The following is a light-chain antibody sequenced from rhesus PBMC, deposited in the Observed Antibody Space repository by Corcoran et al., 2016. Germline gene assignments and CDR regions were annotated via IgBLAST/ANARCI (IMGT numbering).Light chain of an antibody. CDR3: LHYYGTPYS. Sequence: DIQMTQSPSSLSASVGDRVTIPCRARDNVNDYLNWYQQKPGKPPKLLIYNPAALQNGVPSRFIGSGSGTDYTFTISSLHSEDVATYDVLHYYGTPYSFGQGTKVEIK. CDR1: DNVNDY. V-gene: IGKV1-74*01. CDR2: NPA. J-gene: IGKJ2*01.